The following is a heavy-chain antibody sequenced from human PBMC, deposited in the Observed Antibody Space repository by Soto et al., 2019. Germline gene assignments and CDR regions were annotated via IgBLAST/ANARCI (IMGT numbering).Heavy chain of an antibody. V-gene: IGHV3-33*01. D-gene: IGHD4-4*01. Sequence: PGGSLRLSCAASGFTFSSYGMHWVRQAPGKGLEWVAVIWYDGSNKYYADSVKGRFTISRDNSKNTLYLQMNSLRAEDTAVYYCARDHTVTTYEAVYYYYYMDVWGKGTTVTVS. J-gene: IGHJ6*03. CDR3: ARDHTVTTYEAVYYYYYMDV. CDR2: IWYDGSNK. CDR1: GFTFSSYG.